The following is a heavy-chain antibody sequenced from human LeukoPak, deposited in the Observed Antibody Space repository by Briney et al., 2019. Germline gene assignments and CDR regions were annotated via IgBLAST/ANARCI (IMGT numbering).Heavy chain of an antibody. D-gene: IGHD5-18*01. CDR3: GRVDTAMASDY. CDR2: ISSSSSYT. Sequence: GGSLRLSCAASGFTFSDYYMSWIRQAPGKGLEWVSYISSSSSYTNYADSVKGRFTISRDNAKNSLYLQMNSLRAEDTAVYYCGRVDTAMASDYWGQGTLVTVSS. J-gene: IGHJ4*02. V-gene: IGHV3-11*06. CDR1: GFTFSDYY.